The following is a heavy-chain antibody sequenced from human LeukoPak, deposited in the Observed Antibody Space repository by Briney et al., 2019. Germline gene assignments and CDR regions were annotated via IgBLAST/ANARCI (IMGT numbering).Heavy chain of an antibody. J-gene: IGHJ4*02. CDR1: GYTFTSYD. Sequence: ASVKVSCKASGYTFTSYDINWVRQATGQGLEWMGWMNPNSGNTGYAQEFQGRVTMTRNTSISTAYMELSSLRSEDTAVYYCARPLRGYCSGGSCYKGILVYWGQGTLVTVSS. CDR3: ARPLRGYCSGGSCYKGILVY. CDR2: MNPNSGNT. D-gene: IGHD2-15*01. V-gene: IGHV1-8*01.